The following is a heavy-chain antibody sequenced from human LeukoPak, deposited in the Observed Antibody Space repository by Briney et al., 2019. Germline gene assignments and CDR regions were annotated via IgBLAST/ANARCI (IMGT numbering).Heavy chain of an antibody. V-gene: IGHV4-39*01. CDR2: IDYTGST. CDR3: ARRGGSGRAFDY. D-gene: IGHD1-26*01. Sequence: SETLSLTCSLSGASISGGTYYWGWIRQPPGKGLEWIGSIDYTGSTYDNPSLKSRVTISVDTSKNQFSLKLSSVTAADTAVYYCARRGGSGRAFDYWGQGTLVTVSS. CDR1: GASISGGTYY. J-gene: IGHJ4*02.